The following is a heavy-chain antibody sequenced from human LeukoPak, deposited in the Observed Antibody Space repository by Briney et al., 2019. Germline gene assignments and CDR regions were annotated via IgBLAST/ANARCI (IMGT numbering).Heavy chain of an antibody. CDR3: STSTASGFIDY. J-gene: IGHJ4*02. D-gene: IGHD2/OR15-2a*01. Sequence: GGSLRLSCAASGFTFSSYEMNWVRQAPGKGLEWVSYISSSGSTIYYADSVKGRFTISRDNAKNSLYLQMNSLRAEDTAVYHCSTSTASGFIDYWGQGTLVTVSP. CDR2: ISSSGSTI. CDR1: GFTFSSYE. V-gene: IGHV3-48*03.